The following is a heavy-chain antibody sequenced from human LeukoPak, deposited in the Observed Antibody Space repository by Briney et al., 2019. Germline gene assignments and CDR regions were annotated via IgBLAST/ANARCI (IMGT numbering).Heavy chain of an antibody. CDR3: ARARGYSGSYFDY. CDR2: INHSGST. D-gene: IGHD1-26*01. Sequence: PSETLSLTCAVYGGSFSGYYWSWIRQPPGKGLEWIGEINHSGSTNYNPSLKSRVTISVDTSKNQFSLKLSSVTAADTAVYYCARARGYSGSYFDYWGQGTLVTVSS. V-gene: IGHV4-34*01. CDR1: GGSFSGYY. J-gene: IGHJ4*02.